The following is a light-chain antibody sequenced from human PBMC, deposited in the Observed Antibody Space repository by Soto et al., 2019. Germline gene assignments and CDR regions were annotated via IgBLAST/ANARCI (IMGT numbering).Light chain of an antibody. Sequence: DIVLTPSPGTLSLSPGERATLSWRACQSLSNYVAWYQQNPGQDHSLRIDGVSTRATGVPVRFSGSGSGTEFTLTVNSLQSEDFAVYYCQQYNNWPHTFGQGTKVDI. J-gene: IGKJ2*01. CDR3: QQYNNWPHT. V-gene: IGKV3-15*01. CDR1: QSLSNY. CDR2: GVS.